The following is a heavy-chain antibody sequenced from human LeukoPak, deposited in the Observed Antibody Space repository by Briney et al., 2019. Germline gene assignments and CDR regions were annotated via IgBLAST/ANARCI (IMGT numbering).Heavy chain of an antibody. J-gene: IGHJ6*02. Sequence: GGSLRLSCAASGFTFSSYSMNWVRQAPGKGLEWVSYISSSSSTIYYADSVKGRFTISRDNSKNSLYLQMNSLRTEDTALYYCAKDFFPYDASHYYGMDVWGQGTTVTVSS. V-gene: IGHV3-48*04. CDR1: GFTFSSYS. D-gene: IGHD3-3*01. CDR3: AKDFFPYDASHYYGMDV. CDR2: ISSSSSTI.